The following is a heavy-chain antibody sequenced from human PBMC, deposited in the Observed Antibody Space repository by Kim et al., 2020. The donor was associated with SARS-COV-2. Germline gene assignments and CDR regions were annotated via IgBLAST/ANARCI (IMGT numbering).Heavy chain of an antibody. Sequence: GGSLRLSCAASGFTFSSYGMHWVRQAPGKGLEWVAVIWYGGSNKYYADSVKGRFTISRDNSKNTLYLQMNSLRAEDTAVYYCAKDGVAEQWLVPNWFDPWGQGTLVTVSS. V-gene: IGHV3-33*06. CDR3: AKDGVAEQWLVPNWFDP. CDR2: IWYGGSNK. CDR1: GFTFSSYG. J-gene: IGHJ5*02. D-gene: IGHD6-19*01.